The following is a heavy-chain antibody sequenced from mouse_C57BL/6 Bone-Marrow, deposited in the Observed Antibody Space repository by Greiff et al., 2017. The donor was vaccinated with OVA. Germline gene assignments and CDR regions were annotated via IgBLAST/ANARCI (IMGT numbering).Heavy chain of an antibody. V-gene: IGHV1-19*01. CDR3: ARLEDGAWFAY. Sequence: EVKLVESGPVLVKPGASVKMSCKASGYTFTDYYMNWVKQSHGKSLEWIGVINPYNGGTSYNQKFKGKATLTVDKSSSTAYMELNSLTSEDSAVYYCARLEDGAWFAYWGQGTLVTVSA. J-gene: IGHJ3*01. CDR1: GYTFTDYY. CDR2: INPYNGGT. D-gene: IGHD2-3*01.